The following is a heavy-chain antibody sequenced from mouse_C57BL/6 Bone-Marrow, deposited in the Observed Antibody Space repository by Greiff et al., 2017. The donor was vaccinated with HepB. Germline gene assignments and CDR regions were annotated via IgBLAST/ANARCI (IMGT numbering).Heavy chain of an antibody. CDR1: GYSITSGYY. J-gene: IGHJ3*01. Sequence: EVKLQESGPGLVKPSQSLSLTCSVTGYSITSGYYWNWIRQFPGNKLEWMGYISYDGSNNYNPSLKNRISITRDTSKNQFFLKLNSVTTEDTATYYCARDEDYFAYWGQGTLVTVSA. CDR3: ARDEDYFAY. V-gene: IGHV3-6*01. CDR2: ISYDGSN. D-gene: IGHD2-4*01.